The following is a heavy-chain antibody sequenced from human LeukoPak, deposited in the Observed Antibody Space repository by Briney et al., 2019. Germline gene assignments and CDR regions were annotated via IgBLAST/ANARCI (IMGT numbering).Heavy chain of an antibody. CDR2: FNERGSST. CDR3: AGGRLVATSKAVAIDY. D-gene: IGHD5-12*01. V-gene: IGHV3-74*01. Sequence: GGSLRLSCAASGFTFSNSWLHWVRQAPGKGLVWVSRFNERGSSTSYADSVKGRFTISRDNAKNTLYLQMNNLRADDTAVYYCAGGRLVATSKAVAIDYWGQGTLVTVSS. CDR1: GFTFSNSW. J-gene: IGHJ4*02.